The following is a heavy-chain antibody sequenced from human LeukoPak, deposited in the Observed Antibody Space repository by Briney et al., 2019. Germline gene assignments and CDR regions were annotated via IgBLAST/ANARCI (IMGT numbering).Heavy chain of an antibody. V-gene: IGHV1-2*02. D-gene: IGHD6-19*01. CDR1: GYTFTGYY. Sequence: ASVKVSCKASGYTFTGYYMHWVRQAPGQGLEWMGWINPNSGGTNYAQKFQGRVTMTRDTSISTAYMEPSRLRSDDTAVYYCARVDDSGWYIWRDYWGQGTLVTVSS. CDR3: ARVDDSGWYIWRDY. CDR2: INPNSGGT. J-gene: IGHJ4*02.